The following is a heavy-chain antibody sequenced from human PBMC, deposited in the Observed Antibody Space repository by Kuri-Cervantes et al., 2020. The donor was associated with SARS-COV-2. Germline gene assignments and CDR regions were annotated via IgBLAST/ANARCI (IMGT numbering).Heavy chain of an antibody. D-gene: IGHD5-24*01. J-gene: IGHJ3*02. V-gene: IGHV1-69*13. CDR2: IIPIFGTA. Sequence: SVKVSCKASGGTFSSYAISWVRQAPGQGLEWMGGIIPIFGTANYAQKFQGRVTITADEPTSTAYMELSSLRSEDTAVYYCARDLDDYIPNGGGAFDIWGQGTMVTVSS. CDR1: GGTFSSYA. CDR3: ARDLDDYIPNGGGAFDI.